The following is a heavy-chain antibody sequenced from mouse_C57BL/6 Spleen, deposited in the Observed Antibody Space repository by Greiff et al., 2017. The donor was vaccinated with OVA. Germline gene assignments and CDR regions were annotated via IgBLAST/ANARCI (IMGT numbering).Heavy chain of an antibody. V-gene: IGHV1-72*01. CDR1: GYTFTSYW. CDR2: IFPNSGGT. J-gene: IGHJ4*01. CDR3: ARANGVYAMDY. Sequence: QVQLQQPGAELVKPGASVKLSCKASGYTFTSYWMQWVKQRPGRGLEWIGGIFPNSGGTKYNEKFKGKATVTVDKSSSTAYMQLSSLTSEDSAVYYCARANGVYAMDYWGKGTSVTVSS.